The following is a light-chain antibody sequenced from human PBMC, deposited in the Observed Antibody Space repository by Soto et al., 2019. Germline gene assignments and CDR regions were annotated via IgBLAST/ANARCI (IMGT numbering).Light chain of an antibody. V-gene: IGKV1-27*01. CDR2: AAS. CDR3: QKYNSAPWK. J-gene: IGKJ5*01. Sequence: DIQMTQSPSSLSTSVGDIVTITCRASQGISNYLAWYQQKPGKVPKLLIYAASTLQSGVPSRFSGSGSGTDFTLTISSLQPEDVATYYCQKYNSAPWKFGQGTRLEIK. CDR1: QGISNY.